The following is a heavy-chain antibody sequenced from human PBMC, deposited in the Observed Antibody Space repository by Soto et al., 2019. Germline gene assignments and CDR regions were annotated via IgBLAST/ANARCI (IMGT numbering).Heavy chain of an antibody. J-gene: IGHJ6*02. V-gene: IGHV4-59*01. D-gene: IGHD4-4*01. CDR2: IYYSGNT. CDR1: GDSISTYH. Sequence: KTSETLSLTCTVSGDSISTYHWSWVRQPPGSGLEWIGKIYYSGNTNYNSSLKSRVTISADTSKNQFSLKMSSVTAADTAVYYCASGTYKDYTMDVWGQGTTVTVSS. CDR3: ASGTYKDYTMDV.